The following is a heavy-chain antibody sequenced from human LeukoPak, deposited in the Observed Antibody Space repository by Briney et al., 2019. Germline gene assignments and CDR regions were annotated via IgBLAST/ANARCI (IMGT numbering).Heavy chain of an antibody. CDR2: ILYDGSKK. Sequence: GGSLRLSCAASGFTFINYNMHWVRQTPGKGLQWVAAILYDGSKKYYADSVKGRFSVYRDNSDYTLYLQMNNLKTDDTALYSCANFDGDSQAFHIWGLGTMVTVSS. CDR1: GFTFINYN. D-gene: IGHD3-9*01. V-gene: IGHV3-30*18. J-gene: IGHJ3*02. CDR3: ANFDGDSQAFHI.